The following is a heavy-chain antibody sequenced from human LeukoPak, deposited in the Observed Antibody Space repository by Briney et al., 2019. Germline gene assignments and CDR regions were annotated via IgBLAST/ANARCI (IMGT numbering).Heavy chain of an antibody. CDR1: GFTFSSYA. D-gene: IGHD3-22*01. V-gene: IGHV3-30-3*01. CDR3: ARVLNYYDSSGYYFSY. Sequence: GGSLRLSCAASGFTFSSYAMHWVRQAPGKGLEWVAVISYDGSNKYYADSVKGRFTISRDNSNNTLYLQMNSLRAEDTAVYYCARVLNYYDSSGYYFSYWGQGTLVTVSS. J-gene: IGHJ4*02. CDR2: ISYDGSNK.